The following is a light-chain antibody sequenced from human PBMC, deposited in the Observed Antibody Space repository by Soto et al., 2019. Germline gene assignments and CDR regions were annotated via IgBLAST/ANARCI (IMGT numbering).Light chain of an antibody. CDR3: QQRSNWPPIT. J-gene: IGKJ5*01. CDR1: QSVSSN. V-gene: IGKV3-11*01. CDR2: ATS. Sequence: EIVMTQSPATLSVSPGERASLSCRASQSVSSNLAWYQQKPGQTPRLLIYATSTRATGIPARFSGSGSGTDFTLTISSLEPEDFAVYYCQQRSNWPPITFGQGTRLAIK.